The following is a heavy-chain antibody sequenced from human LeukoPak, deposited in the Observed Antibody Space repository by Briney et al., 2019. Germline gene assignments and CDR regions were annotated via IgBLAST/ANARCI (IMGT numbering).Heavy chain of an antibody. CDR1: GYTFTGYY. V-gene: IGHV1-2*06. CDR2: INPNSGGT. D-gene: IGHD6-13*01. CDR3: ARDLVAHSSSWYNWFDP. J-gene: IGHJ5*02. Sequence: GASVKVSCKASGYTFTGYYMHWVRQAPGQGLEWMGRINPNSGGTNYAQKFQGRVTMTRDTSISTAYMELSRLRSDDTAVYYCARDLVAHSSSWYNWFDPWGQGTLVTVSS.